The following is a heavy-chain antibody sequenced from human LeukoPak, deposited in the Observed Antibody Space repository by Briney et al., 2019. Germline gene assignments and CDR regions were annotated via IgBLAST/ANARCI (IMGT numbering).Heavy chain of an antibody. Sequence: ASVKVSCKASGYTFTGYYMHWVRQAPGQGLEWMGRINPNSGGTNYAQKFQGRVTMTRDTSISTAYMELSRLRSDDTAVYYCAREGRYSSSEGNWFDPWGQGTLVTASS. D-gene: IGHD6-13*01. J-gene: IGHJ5*02. CDR1: GYTFTGYY. CDR3: AREGRYSSSEGNWFDP. V-gene: IGHV1-2*06. CDR2: INPNSGGT.